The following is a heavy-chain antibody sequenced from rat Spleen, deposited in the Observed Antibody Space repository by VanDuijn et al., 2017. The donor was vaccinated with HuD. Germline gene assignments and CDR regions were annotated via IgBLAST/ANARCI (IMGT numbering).Heavy chain of an antibody. Sequence: VQLKESGPGLVQSSQTLSLTCTVSGFSVTSYHVSWVRQPPGKGLEWMGYINSEGTTNYNPSLKSRISITRDTSKNQFFLQVNSVTTEDTATYYCARDNNYKAYWGQGVMVTVSS. V-gene: IGHV3-3*01. J-gene: IGHJ2*01. D-gene: IGHD1-10*01. CDR2: INSEGTT. CDR1: GFSVTSYHV. CDR3: ARDNNYKAY.